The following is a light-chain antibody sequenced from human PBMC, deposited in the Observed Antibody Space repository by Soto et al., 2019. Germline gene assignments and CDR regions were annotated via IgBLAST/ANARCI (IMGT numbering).Light chain of an antibody. CDR2: AAS. CDR3: QESDTARA. Sequence: TQMTQSPSSLSASVGDRVTITCRASQSISSYLNWYQQKPGKAPKLLIYAASSLQSGVPSRFSGSGSGTDFTLTISSLQPEDFATYYCQESDTARAFGQGPKVDVK. CDR1: QSISSY. J-gene: IGKJ1*01. V-gene: IGKV1-39*01.